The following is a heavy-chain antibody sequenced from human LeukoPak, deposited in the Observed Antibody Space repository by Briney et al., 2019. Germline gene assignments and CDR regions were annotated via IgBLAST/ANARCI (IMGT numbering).Heavy chain of an antibody. V-gene: IGHV3-23*01. CDR1: GFTFSSYG. D-gene: IGHD6-19*01. CDR3: ARKVAAPDY. J-gene: IGHJ4*02. CDR2: ISGGGVST. Sequence: GGTPRLSCAASGFTFSSYGMSWARRAPEKGLQWASAISGGGVSTYYADSVRGRFTISRDNSKNTLYLQMDSLRAEDTAVYYCARKVAAPDYWGQGTLVTVSS.